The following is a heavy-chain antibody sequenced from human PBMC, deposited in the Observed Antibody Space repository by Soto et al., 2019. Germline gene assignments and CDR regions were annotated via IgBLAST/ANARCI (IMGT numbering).Heavy chain of an antibody. Sequence: LVESGGGLVYPGGSLRLSCVASGFRFSDYSMNWVRQAPGKGLQWVSYISSSSDTTYYADSMKGRFTVSRDNAKNAWFLQMSSLRDDDTATYYCARLPKGSLVTAWGQGARVTVSS. CDR3: ARLPKGSLVTA. CDR2: ISSSSDTT. J-gene: IGHJ4*02. V-gene: IGHV3-48*02. D-gene: IGHD2-21*02. CDR1: GFRFSDYS.